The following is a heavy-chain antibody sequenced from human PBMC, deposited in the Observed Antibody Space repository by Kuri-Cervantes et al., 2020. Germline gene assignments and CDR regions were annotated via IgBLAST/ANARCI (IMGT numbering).Heavy chain of an antibody. J-gene: IGHJ2*01. V-gene: IGHV3-52*01. CDR2: IKCDGSEK. Sequence: GESLKISCAASGFTFSSSWMHWVCQAPEKGLEWVADIKCDGSEKYYVDSVKGRLTISRDNAKNSLYLQMNSLRAEDTAVYYCARVLGAYSSGYYWYFDLWGRGTLVTVSS. CDR3: ARVLGAYSSGYYWYFDL. D-gene: IGHD6-19*01. CDR1: GFTFSSSW.